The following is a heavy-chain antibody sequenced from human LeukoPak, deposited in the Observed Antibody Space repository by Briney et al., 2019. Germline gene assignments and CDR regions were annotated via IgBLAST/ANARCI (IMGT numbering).Heavy chain of an antibody. J-gene: IGHJ5*02. CDR1: GFTFSSYS. CDR2: ISSSSSYI. D-gene: IGHD6-13*01. CDR3: ATPLVPEAAAGHLDP. Sequence: PGGSLRLSCAASGFTFSSYSMNWVRQAPGKGLEWVSSISSSSSYIYYADSVKGRFTISRDNAKNSLYLQMNSLRAEDTAVYYCATPLVPEAAAGHLDPWGQGTLVTVSS. V-gene: IGHV3-21*01.